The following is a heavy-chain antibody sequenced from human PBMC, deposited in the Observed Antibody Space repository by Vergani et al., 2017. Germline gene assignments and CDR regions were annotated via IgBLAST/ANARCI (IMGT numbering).Heavy chain of an antibody. Sequence: QITLKESGPTLVKPTQTLKLTCTFSGFSLSTSGVGVGWIRQPPGKALEWLALIYWDDDKRYSPSLKSRLTITKDTSKNQVVLTMTNMDPVDTATYYCAHSRDSPDYYDSSGYAFEYFQHWGQGTLVTVSS. V-gene: IGHV2-5*02. J-gene: IGHJ1*01. D-gene: IGHD3-22*01. CDR1: GFSLSTSGVG. CDR2: IYWDDDK. CDR3: AHSRDSPDYYDSSGYAFEYFQH.